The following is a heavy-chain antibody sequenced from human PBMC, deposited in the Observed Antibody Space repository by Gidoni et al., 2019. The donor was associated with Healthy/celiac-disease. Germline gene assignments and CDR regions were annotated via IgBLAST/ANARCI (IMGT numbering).Heavy chain of an antibody. CDR3: ARGAVAPRAFDI. J-gene: IGHJ3*02. V-gene: IGHV4-34*01. CDR1: GGSFSGYY. Sequence: QVQLQQWGAGLFKPSETLSLTCAVYGGSFSGYYWSWIRQPPGKGLEWIGEINHSGSTNYNPSLKSRVTIPVDTSKNQFSLKLSSVTAADTAVYYCARGAVAPRAFDIWGQGTMVTVSS. CDR2: INHSGST. D-gene: IGHD6-19*01.